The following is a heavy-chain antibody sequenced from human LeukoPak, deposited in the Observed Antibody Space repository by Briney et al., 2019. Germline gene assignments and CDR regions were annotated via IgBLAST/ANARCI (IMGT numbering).Heavy chain of an antibody. CDR1: GGSISSSNW. D-gene: IGHD3-10*01. V-gene: IGHV4-4*02. CDR3: ARVGAPNYYGSGSYYQNWFDP. J-gene: IGHJ5*02. CDR2: IYHSGST. Sequence: PSQTLSLTCAVSGGSISSSNWWSWVRQPPGKGLEWIGEIYHSGSTNYNPSLKSRVTISVDKSKNQFSLKLSSVTAADTAVYYCARVGAPNYYGSGSYYQNWFDPWGQGTLVTVSS.